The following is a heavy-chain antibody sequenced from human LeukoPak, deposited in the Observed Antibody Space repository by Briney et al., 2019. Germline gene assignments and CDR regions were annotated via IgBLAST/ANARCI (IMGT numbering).Heavy chain of an antibody. CDR2: IYYSGST. J-gene: IGHJ3*02. D-gene: IGHD5-18*01. Sequence: SETLSLTCTVSGGSISSSSYYWGWIRQPPGKGLEWIGSIYYSGSTYYNPSLKSRVTMSVDTSKNQFSLKLSSVTAADTAVYYCARGRYSYDAFDIWGQGTMVTVSS. V-gene: IGHV4-39*07. CDR1: GGSISSSSYY. CDR3: ARGRYSYDAFDI.